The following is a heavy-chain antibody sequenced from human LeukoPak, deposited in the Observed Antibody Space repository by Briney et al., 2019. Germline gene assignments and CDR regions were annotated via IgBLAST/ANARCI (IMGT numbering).Heavy chain of an antibody. V-gene: IGHV3-23*01. J-gene: IGHJ4*02. CDR1: GFTFSSYA. D-gene: IGHD5-12*01. Sequence: GGSLRLSCAASGFTFSSYAMSWVRQAPGKGLEWVSAISGSGGSTYHADSVKGRFTISRDNSKNTLYLQMNSLRAEDTAVYYCARVSGYDPSTIDYWGQGTLVTVSS. CDR3: ARVSGYDPSTIDY. CDR2: ISGSGGST.